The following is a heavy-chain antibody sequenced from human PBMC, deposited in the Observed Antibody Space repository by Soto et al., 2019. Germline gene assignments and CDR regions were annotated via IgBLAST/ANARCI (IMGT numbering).Heavy chain of an antibody. CDR2: ISNRDNTI. CDR3: LSFWTDS. Sequence: EVQVVESGGDLVQPGGSLRLSCAASGFTFNSFEMNWVRQAPGKGLEWVSYISNRDNTIYYADSVRGRFTISRDIAKNSVYLQMNSLRAEDTAVYYCLSFWTDSWGQGSLVTVSS. V-gene: IGHV3-48*03. D-gene: IGHD1-1*01. J-gene: IGHJ4*02. CDR1: GFTFNSFE.